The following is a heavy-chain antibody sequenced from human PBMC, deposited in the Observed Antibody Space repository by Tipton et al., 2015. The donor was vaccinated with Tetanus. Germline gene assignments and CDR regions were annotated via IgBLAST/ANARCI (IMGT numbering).Heavy chain of an antibody. J-gene: IGHJ4*02. CDR1: GGSISSYN. CDR3: ARVRRGATTDLDY. CDR2: IYYSGST. Sequence: TLSLTCTVSGGSISSYNWSWIRQPPGKGLEWIGYIYYSGSTNYNPSLKSRVSTSVDTSKNQFSLRLSSVTAADTAVYYCARVRRGATTDLDYWGQGTLVTVSS. V-gene: IGHV4-59*12. D-gene: IGHD5-12*01.